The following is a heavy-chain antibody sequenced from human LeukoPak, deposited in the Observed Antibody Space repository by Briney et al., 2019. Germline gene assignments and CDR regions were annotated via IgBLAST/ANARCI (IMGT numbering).Heavy chain of an antibody. Sequence: GASVKVSCKASGYTFTSYYMHWVRQAPGQGLERMGIINPSGGSTSYAQKFQGRVTMTRDTSTSTVYMELSSLRSEDTAAYYCARASTVYDILTGRHPTFDYWGQGTLVTVSS. V-gene: IGHV1-46*01. CDR2: INPSGGST. CDR1: GYTFTSYY. D-gene: IGHD3-9*01. J-gene: IGHJ4*02. CDR3: ARASTVYDILTGRHPTFDY.